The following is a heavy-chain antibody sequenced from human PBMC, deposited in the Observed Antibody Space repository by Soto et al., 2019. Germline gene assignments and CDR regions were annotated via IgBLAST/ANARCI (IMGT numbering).Heavy chain of an antibody. CDR1: GYSFTSYD. D-gene: IGHD1-1*01. CDR2: MSPSNGNT. J-gene: IGHJ6*02. V-gene: IGHV1-8*01. Sequence: QVQLVQSGAEVEKPGASVKVSCRASGYSFTSYDINWVRQAAGQGLEWMGWMSPSNGNTGYAQKFQGRITMNRDNSISTAYMELSSLSPEDTAMYYCARGVDAGVDVWGQGTTVTVSS. CDR3: ARGVDAGVDV.